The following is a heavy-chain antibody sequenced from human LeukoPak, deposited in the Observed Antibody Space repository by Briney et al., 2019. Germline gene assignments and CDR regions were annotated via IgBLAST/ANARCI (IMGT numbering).Heavy chain of an antibody. V-gene: IGHV6-1*01. CDR1: GDSVSSNSAA. CDR2: TYYRSKWFN. Sequence: SQTLSLTCAISGDSVSSNSAAWNWIRQSPSRGLEWLGRTYYRSKWFNDYAAFVRSRITIKPDTPSNQFSLQLNSVTPEDTAMYFCARSKGHLDSWGQGTLVTVSS. CDR3: ARSKGHLDS. J-gene: IGHJ4*02.